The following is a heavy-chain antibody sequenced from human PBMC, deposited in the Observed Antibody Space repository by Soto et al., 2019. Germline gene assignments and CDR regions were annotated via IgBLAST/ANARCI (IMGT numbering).Heavy chain of an antibody. D-gene: IGHD2-15*01. V-gene: IGHV5-51*01. J-gene: IGHJ3*02. CDR1: GYSFTSYW. CDR3: ARDYCSGGSCYSNAFDI. CDR2: IYPGDSDT. Sequence: GESLKISCKGSGYSFTSYWIGWVRQMPGKGLEWMGIIYPGDSDTRYSPSFQGQVTISADKSISTAYLQWSSLKASDTAMYYCARDYCSGGSCYSNAFDIWGQGTMVTVSS.